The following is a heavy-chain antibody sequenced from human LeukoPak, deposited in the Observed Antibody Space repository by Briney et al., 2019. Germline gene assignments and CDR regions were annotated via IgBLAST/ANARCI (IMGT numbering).Heavy chain of an antibody. V-gene: IGHV4-34*01. D-gene: IGHD5-18*01. CDR3: ARGRVRYSYGYYYYYGMDV. Sequence: KPSETLSLTCAVYGGSFSGYYWSWIRQPPGKGLEWIGEINHSGSTNYNPSLKSRVTISVDTSKNQFSLKLSSVTAADTAVYYCARGRVRYSYGYYYYYGMDVWGQGTTVTVSS. CDR1: GGSFSGYY. CDR2: INHSGST. J-gene: IGHJ6*02.